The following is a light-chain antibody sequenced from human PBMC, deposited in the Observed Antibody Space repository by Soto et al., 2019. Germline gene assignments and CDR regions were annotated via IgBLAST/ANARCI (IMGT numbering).Light chain of an antibody. V-gene: IGKV1-39*01. CDR3: QQSHSTPRT. CDR2: AAS. J-gene: IGKJ1*01. CDR1: QSISSY. Sequence: DIQMTQSPSSLSASVGDRVTITCRASQSISSYLNWYQQKPGKAPKLLIYAASSLQSGVTSRFSGSGSGTDFTLTISSLQPEYFATYYCQQSHSTPRTFGQGTKVEIK.